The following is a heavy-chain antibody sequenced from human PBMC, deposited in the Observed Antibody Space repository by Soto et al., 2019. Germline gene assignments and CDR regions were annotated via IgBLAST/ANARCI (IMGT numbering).Heavy chain of an antibody. V-gene: IGHV1-3*01. D-gene: IGHD1-7*01. CDR3: ARAQTGTTVPYY. CDR2: IIAGNGNT. CDR1: GYTFTIYA. Sequence: ASVMVSCKASGYTFTIYAMHWGRQAPGQGLEWMGWIIAGNGNTKYSQKFQGRVTITRDTSASTAYMELSSLRSEDTAVYYCARAQTGTTVPYYWGQGTLVTVSS. J-gene: IGHJ4*02.